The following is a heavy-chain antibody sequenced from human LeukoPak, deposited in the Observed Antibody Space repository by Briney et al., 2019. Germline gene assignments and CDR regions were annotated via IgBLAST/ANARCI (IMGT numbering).Heavy chain of an antibody. CDR1: GYAFTSYY. CDR2: IYPSAGGST. CDR3: AREKGFY. J-gene: IGHJ4*02. V-gene: IGHV1-46*01. D-gene: IGHD2-15*01. Sequence: GASVKVSCKASGYAFTSYYMHWVRQAPGQGLEWMGVIYPSAGGSTRYTQQFQGRVTMTRDTSTSTVYMELSSLTFEDTAVYYCAREKGFYWGQGTLVTVSS.